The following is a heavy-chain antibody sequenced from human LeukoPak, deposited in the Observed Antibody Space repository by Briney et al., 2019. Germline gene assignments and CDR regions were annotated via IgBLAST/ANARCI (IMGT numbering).Heavy chain of an antibody. V-gene: IGHV4-34*01. D-gene: IGHD4-17*01. CDR3: ARALTTVTTSTTFDY. J-gene: IGHJ4*02. CDR2: INHSGST. CDR1: GGSFSGYY. Sequence: SETLSLTCAVYGGSFSGYYWSWIRQPPGKGLEWIGEINHSGSTNCNPSLKSRVTISVDTSKNQFSLKLSSVTAADTAVYYCARALTTVTTSTTFDYWGQGTLVTVSS.